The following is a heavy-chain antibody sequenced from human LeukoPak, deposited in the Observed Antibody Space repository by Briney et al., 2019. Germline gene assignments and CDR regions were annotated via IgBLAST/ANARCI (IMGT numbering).Heavy chain of an antibody. J-gene: IGHJ4*02. D-gene: IGHD3-9*01. CDR1: GFTFSSSA. CDR2: ISYGGTTK. Sequence: GRSLRLSCAASGFTFSSSAMHWVRQAPGKGLEWVAVISYGGTTKIYAESVKGRFTISRDNSKDTLYLQMNSLTTEDTAVYYCAKAESPDILSGYHRSYFDHWGQGTLVTVSS. CDR3: AKAESPDILSGYHRSYFDH. V-gene: IGHV3-30*04.